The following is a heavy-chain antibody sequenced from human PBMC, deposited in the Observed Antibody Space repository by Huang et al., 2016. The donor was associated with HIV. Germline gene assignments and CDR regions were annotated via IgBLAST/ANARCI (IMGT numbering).Heavy chain of an antibody. J-gene: IGHJ4*02. Sequence: QVQLVESGGGVVQPGRSLRLSCAASGFAFSSYAMHWVRQAPGKGLEWLAVILSDGSNKNYAHSVKGRFTISRDNSKGTVYLQMNSLRPEDTAVYSCARTGSYYYGSGSYHFGDYWGQGTLVTVSS. CDR2: ILSDGSNK. CDR3: ARTGSYYYGSGSYHFGDY. CDR1: GFAFSSYA. D-gene: IGHD3-10*01. V-gene: IGHV3-30-3*01.